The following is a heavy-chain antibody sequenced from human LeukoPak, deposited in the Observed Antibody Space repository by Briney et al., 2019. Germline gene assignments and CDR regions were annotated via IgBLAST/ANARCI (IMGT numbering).Heavy chain of an antibody. Sequence: ASVKVSCKASGYTFTGYYMHWVRQAPGQGLEWMGWINPNSGGTNYAQKFQGRVTMTRDTSISTAYMELSRLRSDDTAVYYYARDGHLSNLWYRWFDPWGQGTLVTVSS. CDR2: INPNSGGT. CDR3: ARDGHLSNLWYRWFDP. J-gene: IGHJ5*02. CDR1: GYTFTGYY. V-gene: IGHV1-2*02. D-gene: IGHD3-10*01.